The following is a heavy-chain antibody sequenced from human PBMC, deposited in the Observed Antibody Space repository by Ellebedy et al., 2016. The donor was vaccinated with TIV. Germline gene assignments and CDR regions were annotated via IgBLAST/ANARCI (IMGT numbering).Heavy chain of an antibody. CDR1: GGSSSGYY. Sequence: MPSETLSLTCAVYGGSSSGYYWSWIRQPPGNGLEWIGEINHSGSTNYNPSLKTRVTISVDTSKSQFTLKLSSVTAADTAVYYCARGSTYYYDSSGYWFDPWGQGTLVTVSS. CDR2: INHSGST. J-gene: IGHJ5*02. V-gene: IGHV4-34*01. CDR3: ARGSTYYYDSSGYWFDP. D-gene: IGHD3-22*01.